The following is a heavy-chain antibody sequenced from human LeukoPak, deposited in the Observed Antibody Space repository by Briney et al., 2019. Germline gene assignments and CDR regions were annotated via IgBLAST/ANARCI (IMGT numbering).Heavy chain of an antibody. J-gene: IGHJ4*02. CDR2: IKQDGSEK. V-gene: IGHV3-7*01. CDR1: GGSLSSSNW. D-gene: IGHD6-19*01. Sequence: ETLSLTCAVSGGSLSSSNWWSWVRQPPGKGLEWVANIKQDGSEKYYVDSVKGRFTISRDNAKHSLYLQMNSLRAEDTAVYYCARGYSGWYVGFDYWGQGTLVTVSS. CDR3: ARGYSGWYVGFDY.